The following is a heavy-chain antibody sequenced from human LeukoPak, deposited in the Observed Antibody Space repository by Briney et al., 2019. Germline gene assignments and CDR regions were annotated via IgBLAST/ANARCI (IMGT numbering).Heavy chain of an antibody. Sequence: GGSLRLSCAASGFTFSDHYMDWVRQAQGKGLEWVGRSRNKANSYTTEYAASVKGRFTISRDGSKNSLYLQMNSLKTEDTAVYYCARVRSGYYYFDYWGQGTLVTVSS. V-gene: IGHV3-72*01. CDR2: SRNKANSYTT. J-gene: IGHJ4*02. CDR3: ARVRSGYYYFDY. D-gene: IGHD3-22*01. CDR1: GFTFSDHY.